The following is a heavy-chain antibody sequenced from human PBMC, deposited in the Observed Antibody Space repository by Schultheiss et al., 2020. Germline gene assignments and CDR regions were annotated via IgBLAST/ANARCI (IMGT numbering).Heavy chain of an antibody. Sequence: ASVKVSCKASGYTFTSYDINWVRQAPGQGLEWMGWINPNSGGTNYAQKFQGRVTMTRDTSISTAYMELSRLRSDDTAVYYCARDFFRYYDSIPGYWGQGTLVTVSS. D-gene: IGHD3-22*01. CDR3: ARDFFRYYDSIPGY. V-gene: IGHV1-2*02. CDR2: INPNSGGT. J-gene: IGHJ4*02. CDR1: GYTFTSYD.